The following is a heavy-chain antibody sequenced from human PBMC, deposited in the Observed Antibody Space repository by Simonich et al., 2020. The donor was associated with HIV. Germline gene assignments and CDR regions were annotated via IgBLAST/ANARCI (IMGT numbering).Heavy chain of an antibody. V-gene: IGHV1-3*01. D-gene: IGHD5-12*01. CDR2: INADNGNT. J-gene: IGHJ4*02. CDR1: GYTFTNYA. Sequence: QVQLVQSGAEVKKPGASVKVSCKASGYTFTNYAMHWVRQAPGQRLEWMGWINADNGNTKYSQKLQGRVTITRDTSASTAYMELSSLRSEDTAVYYCARGLDYYFDYWGQGTLVTVSS. CDR3: ARGLDYYFDY.